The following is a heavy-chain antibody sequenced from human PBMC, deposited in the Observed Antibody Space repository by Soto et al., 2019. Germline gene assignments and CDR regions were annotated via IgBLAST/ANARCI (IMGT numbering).Heavy chain of an antibody. CDR1: EFTFSSYA. J-gene: IGHJ6*02. CDR2: ISYDGSNK. CDR3: ARVMVIVVVTAAGMDV. D-gene: IGHD2-21*02. V-gene: IGHV3-30-3*01. Sequence: PGGSLRLSCAASEFTFSSYAMHWVRQAPGKGLEWVAVISYDGSNKYYADSVKGRFTISRDNSKNTLYLQMNSLRAEDTAVYYCARVMVIVVVTAAGMDVWGQGTTVTVSS.